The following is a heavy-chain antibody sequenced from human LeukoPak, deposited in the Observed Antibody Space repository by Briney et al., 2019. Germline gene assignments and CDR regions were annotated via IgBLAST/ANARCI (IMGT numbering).Heavy chain of an antibody. CDR3: ATNLLRYGDFDY. D-gene: IGHD4-17*01. CDR1: GFTFSSYA. Sequence: GGSLRLSCAASGFTFSSYAMSGVRQAPGKGLEWVSAISGSGGSTYYADSVKGRFTISRDNSKNTLYLQMNSLRAEDTAVYYCATNLLRYGDFDYWGQGTLVTVSS. V-gene: IGHV3-23*01. CDR2: ISGSGGST. J-gene: IGHJ4*02.